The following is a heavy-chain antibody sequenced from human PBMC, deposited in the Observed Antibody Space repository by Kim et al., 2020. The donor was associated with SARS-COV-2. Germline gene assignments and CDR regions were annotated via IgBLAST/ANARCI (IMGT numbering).Heavy chain of an antibody. CDR1: GGSFSGYY. J-gene: IGHJ3*02. V-gene: IGHV4-34*01. Sequence: SETLSLTCAVYGGSFSGYYWSWIRQPPGKGLEWIGEINHSGSTNYNPSLKSRVTISVDTSKNQFSLKLSSVTAADTAVYYCARPRRRPGIVVATHAFDIWGQGTMVTVSS. CDR2: INHSGST. CDR3: ARPRRRPGIVVATHAFDI. D-gene: IGHD2-2*01.